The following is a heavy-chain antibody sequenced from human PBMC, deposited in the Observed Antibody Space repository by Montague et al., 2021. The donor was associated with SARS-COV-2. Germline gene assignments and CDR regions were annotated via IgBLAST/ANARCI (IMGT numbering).Heavy chain of an antibody. V-gene: IGHV4-34*01. CDR1: AGSFSGYP. J-gene: IGHJ3*02. D-gene: IGHD3-22*01. CDR2: INHSGST. Sequence: SETLSLTCAVYAGSFSGYPWSWIRQPPGKGLEWIGEINHSGSTNYNPSLKSRVTISVDTSKNQFSLKLSSVTAADTAVYYCARVQGITMIVVVIGAFDIWGQGTMVTVSS. CDR3: ARVQGITMIVVVIGAFDI.